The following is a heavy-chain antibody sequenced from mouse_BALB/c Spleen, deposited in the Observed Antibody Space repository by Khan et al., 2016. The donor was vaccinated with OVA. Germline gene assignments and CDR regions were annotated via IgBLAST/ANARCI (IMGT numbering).Heavy chain of an antibody. Sequence: QIQLVQSGAELAKPGASVKMSCKASGYTFTNYWILWIKQRPGQGLEWIGYINPSTGYTEYTQNFKDKATLTADISSSTAYMQLSSLTSEDSAVYYCARRGLRWDFDYWGQGTTLTVAS. CDR1: GYTFTNYW. CDR2: INPSTGYT. V-gene: IGHV1-7*01. CDR3: ARRGLRWDFDY. J-gene: IGHJ2*01. D-gene: IGHD1-1*01.